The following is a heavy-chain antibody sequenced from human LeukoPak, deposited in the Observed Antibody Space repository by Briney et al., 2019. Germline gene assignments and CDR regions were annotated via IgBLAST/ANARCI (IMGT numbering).Heavy chain of an antibody. Sequence: SETLSLTCTVSGGSISSSSYYWGWIRQPPGKGLEWIGSIYYSGSTYYNPSLKSRVTISVDTSKNQFSLKLSSVTAADTAVYYCARHSGSYPVAYWGQGTLVTVSS. CDR1: GGSISSSSYY. CDR3: ARHSGSYPVAY. CDR2: IYYSGST. V-gene: IGHV4-39*01. J-gene: IGHJ4*02. D-gene: IGHD1-26*01.